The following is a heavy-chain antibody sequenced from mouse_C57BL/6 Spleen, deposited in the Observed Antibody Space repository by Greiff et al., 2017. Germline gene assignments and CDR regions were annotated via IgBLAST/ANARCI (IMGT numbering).Heavy chain of an antibody. CDR3: ARWTVGAPGGDY. J-gene: IGHJ2*01. Sequence: QVQLQQSGAELVKPGASVKISCKASGYAFRSYWLNWVKQRPGKGLEWIGQIYPGDGDTNYNGKFKGKATLTADTSSSTAYMQLSSRTSEYSAVDFCARWTVGAPGGDYWGQGTTLPVSS. V-gene: IGHV1-80*01. CDR2: IYPGDGDT. D-gene: IGHD1-1*01. CDR1: GYAFRSYW.